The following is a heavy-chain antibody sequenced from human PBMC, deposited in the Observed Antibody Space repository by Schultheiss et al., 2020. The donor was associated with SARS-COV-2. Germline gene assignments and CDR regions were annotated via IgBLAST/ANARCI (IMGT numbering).Heavy chain of an antibody. V-gene: IGHV4-59*06. J-gene: IGHJ5*02. Sequence: SETLSLTCTVSGGSISSYYWSWIRQHPGKGLEWIGYIYYSGSTYYNPSLKSRVTISVDTSKNQFSLKLSSVTAADTAVYYCARSSNAWWVDPWGQGTLVTVSS. CDR3: ARSSNAWWVDP. D-gene: IGHD3-16*01. CDR1: GGSISSYY. CDR2: IYYSGST.